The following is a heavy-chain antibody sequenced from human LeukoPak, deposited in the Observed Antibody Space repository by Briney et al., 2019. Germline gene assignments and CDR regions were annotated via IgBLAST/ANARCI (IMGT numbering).Heavy chain of an antibody. CDR1: GGSISSYY. CDR2: IYTSGST. J-gene: IGHJ3*02. D-gene: IGHD2-15*01. V-gene: IGHV4-4*07. Sequence: PSETLSLTCTVSGGSISSYYWSWIRQPAGKGLEWIGRIYTSGSTNYNPSLKSRVTMSVDTSKNQFSLKLSSVTAADTAVYYCARSSVVVAANGAFDIWGQGTIVTVSS. CDR3: ARSSVVVAANGAFDI.